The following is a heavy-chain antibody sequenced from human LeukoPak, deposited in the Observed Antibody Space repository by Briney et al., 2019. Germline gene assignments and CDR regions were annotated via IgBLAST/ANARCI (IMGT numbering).Heavy chain of an antibody. CDR2: ISGSGGST. D-gene: IGHD3-22*01. V-gene: IGHV3-23*01. J-gene: IGHJ4*02. CDR3: AKYAAAGAYDRHSEIDS. Sequence: GGSLRLSCAASGFTFSSYGMSWVRQAPGKGLEWVSAISGSGGSTYYADSVKGRFTISRDNSKNTLYLQMNSLRPEDTAVYYCAKYAAAGAYDRHSEIDSWGQGTLVTVSS. CDR1: GFTFSSYG.